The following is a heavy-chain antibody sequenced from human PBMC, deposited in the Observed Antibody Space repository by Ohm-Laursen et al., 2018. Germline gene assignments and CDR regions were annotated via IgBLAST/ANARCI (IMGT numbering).Heavy chain of an antibody. CDR3: ARRLPYYGMDV. V-gene: IGHV3-48*03. CDR2: ISSSGSSI. Sequence: GSLRLSCAASGFTFSSYDMRWVRQAPGKGLEWVSYISSSGSSIQYADSVRGRFTMSRDNAKDSVYLQMNSLRVEDTAVYYCARRLPYYGMDVWGQGTMVTVSS. J-gene: IGHJ6*02. CDR1: GFTFSSYD.